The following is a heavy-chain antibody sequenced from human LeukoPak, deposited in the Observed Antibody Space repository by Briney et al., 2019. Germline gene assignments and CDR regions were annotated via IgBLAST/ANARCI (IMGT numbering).Heavy chain of an antibody. Sequence: GGSLRLSCAASGFTFSSYGMHWVRQAPGKGLEWVAVIWYDGSNKYYADSVKGRFTISRDNSKNTLYLQMNSLRAEDTAVYYCARDLHMVRGVIVHRYGYMDVWGKGTAVTVSS. J-gene: IGHJ6*03. V-gene: IGHV3-33*01. CDR3: ARDLHMVRGVIVHRYGYMDV. CDR1: GFTFSSYG. D-gene: IGHD3-10*01. CDR2: IWYDGSNK.